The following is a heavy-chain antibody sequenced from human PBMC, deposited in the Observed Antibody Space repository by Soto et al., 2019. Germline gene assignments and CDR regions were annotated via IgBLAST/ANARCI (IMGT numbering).Heavy chain of an antibody. CDR3: ASRIAVAGTLFDY. CDR2: IKQDGSEK. Sequence: GGSLRLSCAASGFTFSSYWMSWVRQAPGKGLEWVANIKQDGSEKYYVDSVKGRFTISRDNAKNSLFLQMNSLRAEDTAGYYCASRIAVAGTLFDYWGQGTLVTVSS. D-gene: IGHD6-19*01. CDR1: GFTFSSYW. V-gene: IGHV3-7*01. J-gene: IGHJ4*02.